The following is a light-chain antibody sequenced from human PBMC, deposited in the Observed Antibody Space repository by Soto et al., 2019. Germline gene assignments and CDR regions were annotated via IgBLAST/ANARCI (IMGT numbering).Light chain of an antibody. CDR1: SSDVGSSNL. CDR2: EGS. V-gene: IGLV2-23*01. J-gene: IGLJ1*01. Sequence: QSALTQPASVSGSPGQSITTSCTGTSSDVGSSNLVSWYQQHPGKAPKVMIFEGSQRPSGVSHRFSGSKSGNTASLTISGLQAEDEADYYCCSFASSRTYVFGTGTKLTVL. CDR3: CSFASSRTYV.